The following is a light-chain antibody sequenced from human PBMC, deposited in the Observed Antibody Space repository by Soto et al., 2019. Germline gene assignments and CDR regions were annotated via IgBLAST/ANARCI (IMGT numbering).Light chain of an antibody. J-gene: IGKJ4*01. CDR2: DAS. CDR1: QSVSSY. Sequence: EIVLTQSTVTLSLSPGERATLSCRASQSVSSYLAWYQQKPGQAPRLLIYDASNRATGIPARFSGSGSGTDFTLTISSLEPEDFAVYYCQQRSNWPPLTFGGGTKVEIK. V-gene: IGKV3-11*01. CDR3: QQRSNWPPLT.